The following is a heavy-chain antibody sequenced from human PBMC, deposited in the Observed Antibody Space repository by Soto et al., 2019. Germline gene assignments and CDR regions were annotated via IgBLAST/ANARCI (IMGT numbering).Heavy chain of an antibody. CDR3: ARGGDNHAFDI. CDR1: GFTLSSYW. CDR2: INNDGSGT. Sequence: EVQLVESGGGLVQPGGSLGRSCAASGFTLSSYWMYWVRQAPGKGLVYVSRINNDGSGTTYADSVKGRVTISRDNAKNTQYLQMNSLRPEDTALYYCARGGDNHAFDIWGQGTMVTVSS. V-gene: IGHV3-74*01. D-gene: IGHD1-1*01. J-gene: IGHJ3*02.